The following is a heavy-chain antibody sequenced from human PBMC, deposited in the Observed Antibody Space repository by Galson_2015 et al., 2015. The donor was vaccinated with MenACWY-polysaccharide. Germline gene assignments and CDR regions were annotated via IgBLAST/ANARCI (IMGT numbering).Heavy chain of an antibody. CDR2: ISTGSGII. CDR3: ARASSTDY. V-gene: IGHV3-48*02. J-gene: IGHJ4*02. Sequence: SLRLSCAGSGFTFSDFALNWVRQAPGKGLEWDSFISTGSGIIYDADSVKGRFTISRDNAKNSLYLQMNSLRDEDTDVYYCARASSTDYWGQGTLVTVSS. CDR1: GFTFSDFA. D-gene: IGHD2-2*01.